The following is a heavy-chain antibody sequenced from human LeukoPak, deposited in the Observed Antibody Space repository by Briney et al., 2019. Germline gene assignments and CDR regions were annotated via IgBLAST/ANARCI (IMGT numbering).Heavy chain of an antibody. Sequence: PSETLSLTCAVYGGSFSGHYWSWIRQPPGKGLEWIGEINHSGSDSYNPTLESRVTISVATSKNNVSIKLNPVTTAVTAVYYCASGQYYDVWSGYYADWGQGTLVTVSA. J-gene: IGHJ4*02. V-gene: IGHV4-34*01. CDR3: ASGQYYDVWSGYYAD. CDR1: GGSFSGHY. CDR2: INHSGSD. D-gene: IGHD3-3*01.